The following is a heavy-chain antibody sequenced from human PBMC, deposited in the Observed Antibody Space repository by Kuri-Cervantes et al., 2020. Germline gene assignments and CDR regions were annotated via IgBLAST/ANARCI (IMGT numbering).Heavy chain of an antibody. D-gene: IGHD3-16*02. Sequence: ASVKVSCKASGYTFTSYAMHWVRQAPGQRLEWMGWINAGNGNTKYSQKFQGRVTITRDTSASTAYMELSSLRSDDTAVYYCARSPMITFGGVIVTSSRADAFDIWGQGTMVTVSS. J-gene: IGHJ3*02. CDR3: ARSPMITFGGVIVTSSRADAFDI. V-gene: IGHV1-3*01. CDR2: INAGNGNT. CDR1: GYTFTSYA.